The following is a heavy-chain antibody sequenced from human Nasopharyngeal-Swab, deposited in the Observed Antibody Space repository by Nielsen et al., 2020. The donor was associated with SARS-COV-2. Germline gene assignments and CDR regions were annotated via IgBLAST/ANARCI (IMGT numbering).Heavy chain of an antibody. D-gene: IGHD3-10*01. Sequence: SETLSLTCTVSEGSFTSAAYYWGWFRQPPGKGLEWIGNMYYSGSTYYNPSLKSRVIMSVDTPKNEFPLRLTSVTAADTAVYYCASLVEDTMLWGYWYLDLWGRGSLVTVSS. CDR2: MYYSGST. J-gene: IGHJ2*01. CDR1: EGSFTSAAYY. V-gene: IGHV4-39*01. CDR3: ASLVEDTMLWGYWYLDL.